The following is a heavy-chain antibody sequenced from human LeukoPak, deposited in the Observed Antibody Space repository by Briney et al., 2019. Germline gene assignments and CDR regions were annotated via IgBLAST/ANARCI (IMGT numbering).Heavy chain of an antibody. J-gene: IGHJ3*02. CDR1: GGTFSSYA. Sequence: ASVKVSCKASGGTFSSYAISWVRQAPGQGLEWMGGIIPIFGTANYAQKFQGRVTITTDESTSTAYMELSSLRSEDTAVYYCARGSPEARDAFDIWGQGTMVTVSS. V-gene: IGHV1-69*05. CDR3: ARGSPEARDAFDI. CDR2: IIPIFGTA.